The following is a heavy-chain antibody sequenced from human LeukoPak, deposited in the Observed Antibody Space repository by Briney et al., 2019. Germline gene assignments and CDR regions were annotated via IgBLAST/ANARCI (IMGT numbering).Heavy chain of an antibody. J-gene: IGHJ3*02. V-gene: IGHV3-9*01. Sequence: GRSLRLSCAASGFTFDDYAMHWVRQAPGKGLEWVSGISWNSGSIGYADSVKGRFTISRDNAKNSLYLQMNSLRAEDTAVYYCARDLHPSYYSSSWYGAHAFDIWGQGTMVTVSS. CDR2: ISWNSGSI. CDR3: ARDLHPSYYSSSWYGAHAFDI. CDR1: GFTFDDYA. D-gene: IGHD6-13*01.